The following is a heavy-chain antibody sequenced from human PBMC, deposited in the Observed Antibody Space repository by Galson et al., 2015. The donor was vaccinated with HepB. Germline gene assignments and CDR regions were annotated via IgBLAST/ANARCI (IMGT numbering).Heavy chain of an antibody. CDR3: VSQYCSRSSCYTDVFDI. V-gene: IGHV3-7*03. CDR2: IKQDGSEI. Sequence: SLRLSCAASGISFNTYWMSWVRQAPGKGLEWVANIKQDGSEIYYMDSVKGRFIISRDNAKNSLYLQMNSLRSDDTAIYYCVSQYCSRSSCYTDVFDIWGQGTMVIVSS. J-gene: IGHJ3*02. CDR1: GISFNTYW. D-gene: IGHD2-2*02.